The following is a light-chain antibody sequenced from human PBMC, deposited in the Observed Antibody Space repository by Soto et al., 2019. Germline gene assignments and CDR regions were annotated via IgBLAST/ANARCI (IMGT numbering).Light chain of an antibody. CDR1: SSNIGSNA. V-gene: IGLV1-44*01. J-gene: IGLJ1*01. Sequence: QSVLTQPPSASGTPGQRVTISCSGSSSNIGSNAVNWYQQLPGTAPKLLIHSNDQRPSGVPDRVSGSKSGTSASLAISGLQSEDEADYHCAAWDDSLNGLVFGTGTKVTVL. CDR2: SND. CDR3: AAWDDSLNGLV.